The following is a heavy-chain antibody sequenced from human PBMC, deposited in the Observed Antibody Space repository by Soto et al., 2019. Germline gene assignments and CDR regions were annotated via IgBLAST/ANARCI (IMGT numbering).Heavy chain of an antibody. Sequence: PSRNLSITSTVYGGCVRSTTYYCSGIRQTPGKGLEWIGSIYYSGSTNSNPSLRSRVIMSVETSKNQFSLNLTSVTAADTAVYFCAILWGTGNTHNMLASWGQRSPVTVS. CDR1: GGCVRSTTYY. CDR3: AILWGTGNTHNMLAS. CDR2: IYYSGST. V-gene: IGHV4-61*01. J-gene: IGHJ1*01. D-gene: IGHD3-9*01.